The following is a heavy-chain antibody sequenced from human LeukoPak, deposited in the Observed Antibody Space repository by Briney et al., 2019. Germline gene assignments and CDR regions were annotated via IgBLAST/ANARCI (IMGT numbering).Heavy chain of an antibody. CDR1: GYTFTGYY. CDR2: INPNSGGT. D-gene: IGHD2-15*01. Sequence: ASVKVSCKASGYTFTGYYMHWVRQAPGQGLEWMGWINPNSGGTNYAQKFQGRVTMTRDTSISTAYMELSRLRSDDTAVYYCARLVVAPYYYGMDVWGQGTTVTVSS. CDR3: ARLVVAPYYYGMDV. J-gene: IGHJ6*02. V-gene: IGHV1-2*02.